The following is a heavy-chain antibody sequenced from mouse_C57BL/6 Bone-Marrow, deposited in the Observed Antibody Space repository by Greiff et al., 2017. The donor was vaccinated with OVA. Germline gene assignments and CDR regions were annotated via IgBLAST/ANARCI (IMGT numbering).Heavy chain of an antibody. J-gene: IGHJ1*03. Sequence: EVMLVESGGDLVKPGGSLKLSCAASGFTFSSYGMSWVRQTPDKRLEWVATISSGGSCTYYPDSVKGRCTIARDNAKNTLYLQMSSLKSEDTAMYYCARDYYGSYWYFDFWGTGTTVTVSS. CDR3: ARDYYGSYWYFDF. V-gene: IGHV5-6*02. D-gene: IGHD1-1*01. CDR1: GFTFSSYG. CDR2: ISSGGSCT.